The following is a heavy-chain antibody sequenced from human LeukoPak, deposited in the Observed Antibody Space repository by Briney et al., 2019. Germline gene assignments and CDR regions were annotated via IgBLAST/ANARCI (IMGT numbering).Heavy chain of an antibody. Sequence: SETLSLTCAVYGGSFSGYYWSWIRQPPGKGLEWIGEINHSGSTNYNPSLKSRVTISVDTSKNQFSLKLSSVTAADTAVYYCARGMGVGAPFDYWGQGTLVTVSS. V-gene: IGHV4-34*01. J-gene: IGHJ4*02. CDR3: ARGMGVGAPFDY. D-gene: IGHD1-26*01. CDR1: GGSFSGYY. CDR2: INHSGST.